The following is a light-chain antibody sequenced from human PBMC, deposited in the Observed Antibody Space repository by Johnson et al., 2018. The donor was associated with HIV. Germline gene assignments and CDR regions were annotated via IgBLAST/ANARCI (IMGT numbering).Light chain of an antibody. V-gene: IGLV1-51*01. CDR2: DNN. J-gene: IGLJ1*01. CDR1: SSNIGNNY. Sequence: HSVLTQPPSVSAAPGQKVTISCSGSSSNIGNNYVSWYQQLPGTAPKLLIYDNNKRPSGIPDRFSGSKSGTSATLGITGLQTGDEADYYCGTWVSSLSAGIVFGTGTKVTVL. CDR3: GTWVSSLSAGIV.